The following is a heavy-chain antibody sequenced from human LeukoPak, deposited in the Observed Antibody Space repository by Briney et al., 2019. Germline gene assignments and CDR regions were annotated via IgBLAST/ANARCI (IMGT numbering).Heavy chain of an antibody. D-gene: IGHD2-2*01. V-gene: IGHV4-39*01. CDR1: GGSISSSSYY. CDR3: ARQLGYCSSTSCYADKVDY. J-gene: IGHJ4*02. Sequence: PSETLSLTYTVSGGSISSSSYYWGWIRQPPGKGLEWIGSIYYRGSTYYNPSLKSRVTISVDTSKNQFSLKLSSVTAADTAVYYCARQLGYCSSTSCYADKVDYWGQGTLVTVSS. CDR2: IYYRGST.